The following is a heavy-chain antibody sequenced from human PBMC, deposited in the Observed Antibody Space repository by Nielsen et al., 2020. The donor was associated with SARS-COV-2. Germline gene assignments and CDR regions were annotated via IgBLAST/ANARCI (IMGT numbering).Heavy chain of an antibody. J-gene: IGHJ5*02. CDR1: GFTFSSYS. Sequence: GESLKISCAASGFTFSSYSMNWVRQAPGKGLEWVSSISSSSSYIYYADSVKGRFTISRDNAKNSLYLQMNSLRAEDTAVYYCASENFWSGYYSSNWFDPWGQGTLVTASS. V-gene: IGHV3-21*01. D-gene: IGHD3-3*01. CDR3: ASENFWSGYYSSNWFDP. CDR2: ISSSSSYI.